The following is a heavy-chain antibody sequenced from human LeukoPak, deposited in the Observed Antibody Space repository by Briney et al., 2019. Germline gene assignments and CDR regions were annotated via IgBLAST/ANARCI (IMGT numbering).Heavy chain of an antibody. J-gene: IGHJ4*02. CDR1: GFTFSSYW. Sequence: GGSLRLSCAASGFTFSSYWMHWVRQAPGKGLEWVANIKQDGSEKYYVDSVKGRFTISRDNGKNSLYLQLNSLRAEDTAVYYCGKDMASMVRGVIDFWGQGTLVTVSS. V-gene: IGHV3-7*01. CDR3: GKDMASMVRGVIDF. CDR2: IKQDGSEK. D-gene: IGHD3-10*01.